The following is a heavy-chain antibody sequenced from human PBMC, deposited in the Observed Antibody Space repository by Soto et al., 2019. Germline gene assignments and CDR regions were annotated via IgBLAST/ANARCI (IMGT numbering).Heavy chain of an antibody. D-gene: IGHD3-10*01. CDR2: IIPIFGTA. CDR3: LTYYYGSGMQTDYYGMDV. J-gene: IGHJ6*02. V-gene: IGHV1-69*06. Sequence: SVKVSCKASGGTFSSYAISWVRQAPGQGLEWMGGIIPIFGTANYAQKFQGRVTITADKSTSTAYMELSSLRSEDTAVYYCLTYYYGSGMQTDYYGMDVWGQGTTVTVSS. CDR1: GGTFSSYA.